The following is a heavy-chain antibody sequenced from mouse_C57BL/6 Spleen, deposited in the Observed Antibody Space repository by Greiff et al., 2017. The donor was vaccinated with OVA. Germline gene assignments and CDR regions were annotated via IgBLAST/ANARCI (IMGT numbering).Heavy chain of an antibody. V-gene: IGHV3-6*01. CDR2: ISYDGSN. D-gene: IGHD2-5*01. CDR1: GYSITSGYY. Sequence: EVQRVESGPGLVKPSQSLSLTCSVTGYSITSGYYWNWIRQFPGNKLEWMGYISYDGSNNYNPSLKNRISITRDTSKNQFFLKLNSVTTEDTATYYCARERYSNYVGDYFDYWGQGTTLTVSS. J-gene: IGHJ2*01. CDR3: ARERYSNYVGDYFDY.